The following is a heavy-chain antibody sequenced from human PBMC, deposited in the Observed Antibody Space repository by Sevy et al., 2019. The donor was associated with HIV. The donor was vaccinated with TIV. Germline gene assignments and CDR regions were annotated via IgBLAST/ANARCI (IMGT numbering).Heavy chain of an antibody. V-gene: IGHV3-15*01. J-gene: IGHJ6*03. CDR3: TTDLSWYYSGSGTNRLHRPGRYYMDV. CDR2: TKSKTDGGTT. Sequence: GGSLRLSCAASGFTFSNAWMSWVRQAPGKGLEWVGRTKSKTDGGTTDYAAPVKGRFTISRDDSKNTLYLQMNSLKTEDTAVYYCTTDLSWYYSGSGTNRLHRPGRYYMDVWGKGTTVTVSS. CDR1: GFTFSNAW. D-gene: IGHD3-10*01.